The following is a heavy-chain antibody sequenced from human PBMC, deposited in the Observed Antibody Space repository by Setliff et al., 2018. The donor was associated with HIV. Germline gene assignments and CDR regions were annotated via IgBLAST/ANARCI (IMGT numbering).Heavy chain of an antibody. D-gene: IGHD1-26*01. J-gene: IGHJ4*02. Sequence: GASVKVSCKASGYTFTTYGITWVRQAPGQGLEWMGWISAYNGNTNYAQKLQGRVTFTADESTNTAFMELSSLRSEDTAVYYCARDAGYSGSAWDSWGQGTLVTVSS. CDR1: GYTFTTYG. CDR3: ARDAGYSGSAWDS. V-gene: IGHV1-18*01. CDR2: ISAYNGNT.